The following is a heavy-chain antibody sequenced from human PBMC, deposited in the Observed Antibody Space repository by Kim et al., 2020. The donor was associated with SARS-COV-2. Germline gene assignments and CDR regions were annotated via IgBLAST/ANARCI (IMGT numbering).Heavy chain of an antibody. CDR2: IYYSGST. CDR3: ARAAVYCSSTSCSYYFDY. J-gene: IGHJ4*01. D-gene: IGHD2-2*01. Sequence: SETLSLTCTVSGGSISSYYWSWIRQPPGKGLEWIGYIYYSGSTNYNPSLKSRVTISVDTSKNQFSLKLSSVTAADTAVYYCARAAVYCSSTSCSYYFDY. V-gene: IGHV4-59*08. CDR1: GGSISSYY.